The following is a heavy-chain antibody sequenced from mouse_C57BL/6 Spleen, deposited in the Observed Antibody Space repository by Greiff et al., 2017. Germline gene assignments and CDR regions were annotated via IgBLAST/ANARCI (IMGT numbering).Heavy chain of an antibody. V-gene: IGHV14-2*01. CDR2: IAPEDGET. CDR3: ARTQIYYDYDWYFDV. D-gene: IGHD2-4*01. CDR1: GFNIKDYY. Sequence: VQLKESGAELVKPGASVKLSCTASGFNIKDYYMHWVKQRTEQGLEWIGRIAPEDGETKYATKFQGKATITADTSSNTAYLQLSSLTSEDTAVYYCARTQIYYDYDWYFDVWGTGTTVTVSS. J-gene: IGHJ1*03.